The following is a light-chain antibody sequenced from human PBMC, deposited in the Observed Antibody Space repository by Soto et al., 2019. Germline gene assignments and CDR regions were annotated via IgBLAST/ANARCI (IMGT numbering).Light chain of an antibody. CDR1: SNDAGGYNY. V-gene: IGLV2-14*03. CDR2: DVS. CDR3: SSYTSSGNYV. J-gene: IGLJ1*01. Sequence: QSVLTQPASVSGSPGQSIAISSPATSNDAGGYNYVSWYQHHPGKAPKLMIYDVSNRPSGVSDRFSGSKSGNTASLTISVLQAEDEADYYCSSYTSSGNYVFVTGAKVSVL.